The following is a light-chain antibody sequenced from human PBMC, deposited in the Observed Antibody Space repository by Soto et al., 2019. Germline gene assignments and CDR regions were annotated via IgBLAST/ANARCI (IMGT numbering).Light chain of an antibody. V-gene: IGKV3-20*01. CDR1: QSVSSSY. J-gene: IGKJ4*01. Sequence: EIVLTQSPGTLSLSPGDRATLSCRASQSVSSSYLAWYQQKPGQAPRLLIYAASSRATGIPDRFSGSGSGTDFTLTISRLEPEDFAVYYCQQYGSSPLTFGGGTKVDNK. CDR2: AAS. CDR3: QQYGSSPLT.